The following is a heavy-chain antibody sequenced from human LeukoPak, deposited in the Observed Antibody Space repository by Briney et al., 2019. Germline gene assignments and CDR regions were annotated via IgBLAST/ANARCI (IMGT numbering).Heavy chain of an antibody. CDR2: IYYSGST. CDR3: ARSTGYYAPFDP. J-gene: IGHJ5*02. V-gene: IGHV4-39*01. D-gene: IGHD3-9*01. Sequence: SSETLSLTCTVSGGSIATNNYYWGWIRQPPGKGLEWIGRIYYSGSTYYNPSLKSRITISVDTSKNQFSLKLSSVTAADTAVYYCARSTGYYAPFDPWGQGTLVTVSS. CDR1: GGSIATNNYY.